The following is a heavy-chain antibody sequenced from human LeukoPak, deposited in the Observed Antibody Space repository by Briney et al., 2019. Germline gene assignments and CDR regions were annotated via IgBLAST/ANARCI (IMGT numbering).Heavy chain of an antibody. Sequence: ASVKVSCKASGYTFTSYGISWVRRAPGQGLEWMGWISAYNGNTNYAQKLQGRVTMTTDTSTSTAYMELRSLRSDDTAVYYCATDGSSGWCNSHYYYGMDVWGQGTTVTVSS. J-gene: IGHJ6*02. CDR1: GYTFTSYG. CDR2: ISAYNGNT. CDR3: ATDGSSGWCNSHYYYGMDV. D-gene: IGHD6-19*01. V-gene: IGHV1-18*01.